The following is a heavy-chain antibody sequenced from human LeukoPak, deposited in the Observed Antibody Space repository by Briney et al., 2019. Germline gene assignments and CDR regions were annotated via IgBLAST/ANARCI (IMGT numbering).Heavy chain of an antibody. D-gene: IGHD1-26*01. V-gene: IGHV1-46*01. CDR1: GYTFTSYY. CDR3: ARAGGSYRSFDY. CDR2: INPSGGST. J-gene: IGHJ4*01. Sequence: ASVKVSCKASGYTFTSYYMHWVRQAPGQGLEWMGIINPSGGSTSYAQKFKGRVTMTRDTSTSTVYMELSSLRSEDTAVYYCARAGGSYRSFDYWGQGTLVTVSS.